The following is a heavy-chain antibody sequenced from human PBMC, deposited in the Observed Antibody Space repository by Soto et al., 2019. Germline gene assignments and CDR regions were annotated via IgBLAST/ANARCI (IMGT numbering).Heavy chain of an antibody. CDR1: GGSISSYY. D-gene: IGHD2-15*01. J-gene: IGHJ4*02. V-gene: IGHV4-59*08. Sequence: SETLSLTCTVSGGSISSYYWSWIRQPPWKGLEWIGYIYYSGSTNYNPSLKSRVTISVDTSKNQFSLKLSSVTAADTPVYYCARRYGGTFDYWGQGTLVTVSS. CDR2: IYYSGST. CDR3: ARRYGGTFDY.